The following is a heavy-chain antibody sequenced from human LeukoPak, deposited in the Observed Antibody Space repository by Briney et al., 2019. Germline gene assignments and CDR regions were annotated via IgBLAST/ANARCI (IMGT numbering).Heavy chain of an antibody. CDR2: INSDGSST. CDR3: ARGGLRYFDWLLSPDY. D-gene: IGHD3-9*01. CDR1: GFTFSSYW. Sequence: GGPLRLSCAASGFTFSSYWMHWVRQAPGKGLVWVSRINSDGSSTIYADSVKGRFTISRDNAKNTLYLQMNSLRAEDTAVYYCARGGLRYFDWLLSPDYWGQGTLVTVSS. V-gene: IGHV3-74*01. J-gene: IGHJ4*02.